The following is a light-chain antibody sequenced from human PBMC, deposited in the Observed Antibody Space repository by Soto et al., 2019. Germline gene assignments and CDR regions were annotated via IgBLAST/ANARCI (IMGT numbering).Light chain of an antibody. V-gene: IGLV1-44*01. CDR1: SSNIGGNV. CDR2: NNN. CDR3: AVWDDSLKGVL. J-gene: IGLJ2*01. Sequence: QPVLTQSPSTSGTPGQRVTISCSGSSSNIGGNVVNWYQQIPGTAPKLLIYNNNQRPSGVPDRFSGSKSGTSASLAISGLQSEDEADYYCAVWDDSLKGVLFGGGTKLTVL.